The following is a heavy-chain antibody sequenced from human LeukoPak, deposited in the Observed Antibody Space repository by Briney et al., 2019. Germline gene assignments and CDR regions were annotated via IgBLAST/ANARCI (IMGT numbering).Heavy chain of an antibody. V-gene: IGHV1-18*01. CDR3: ARSVALNWFDP. D-gene: IGHD6-19*01. J-gene: IGHJ5*02. Sequence: ASVRVSCKASGYSFTTYGISWVRQAPGQGLEWMGWISVYNGNTNYAQKLQGRVTITTDTSTSTAYMELRSLRSDDTAVYYCARSVALNWFDPWGQGTLVTVSS. CDR2: ISVYNGNT. CDR1: GYSFTTYG.